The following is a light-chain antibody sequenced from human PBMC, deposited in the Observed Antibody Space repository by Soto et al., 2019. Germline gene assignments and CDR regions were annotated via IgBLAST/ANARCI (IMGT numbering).Light chain of an antibody. Sequence: ILMTQSPGTFTVAPGERSTLSCRASQNIGKKVGWYQQKPGQAPRLLISVASSRATGIPDRFSGSGSGADFTLTISRLEAEDFAVYYCQQYGLSLTFGGGTKVDIK. CDR1: QNIGKK. J-gene: IGKJ4*01. CDR3: QQYGLSLT. V-gene: IGKV3-20*01. CDR2: VAS.